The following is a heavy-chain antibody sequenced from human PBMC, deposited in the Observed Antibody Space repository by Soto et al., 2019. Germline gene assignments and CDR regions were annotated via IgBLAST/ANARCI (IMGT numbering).Heavy chain of an antibody. D-gene: IGHD2-21*02. CDR1: GYTFTTYL. V-gene: IGHV1-3*05. CDR3: AGGVFGDPLES. Sequence: QVHLVQSGAEEKKPGASVKVSCKASGYTFTTYLIHWARQAPGQSLEWLGWINAGNGNTKYSQKFQDRVSITTETSASTGYMELSSLRYEDTAVYYCAGGVFGDPLESWGQGTLVTVSS. CDR2: INAGNGNT. J-gene: IGHJ4*02.